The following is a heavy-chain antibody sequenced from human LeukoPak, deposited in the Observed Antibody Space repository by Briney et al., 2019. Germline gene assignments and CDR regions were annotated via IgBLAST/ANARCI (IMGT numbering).Heavy chain of an antibody. CDR2: INSDGSRT. CDR3: ARGSWSAADTNIDY. D-gene: IGHD6-13*01. Sequence: PGGSLRLSCAASGFNLSTYWMHWVRQGPGKGLVWVSCINSDGSRTTYADSVKGRFTISRDNAKNTLYLQMNTLRVEDTAVYYCARGSWSAADTNIDYWGQGTLVTVSS. CDR1: GFNLSTYW. V-gene: IGHV3-74*01. J-gene: IGHJ4*02.